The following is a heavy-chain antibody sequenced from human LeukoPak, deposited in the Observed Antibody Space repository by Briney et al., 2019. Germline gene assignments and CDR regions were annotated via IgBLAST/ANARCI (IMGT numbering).Heavy chain of an antibody. D-gene: IGHD3-3*01. J-gene: IGHJ3*02. V-gene: IGHV6-1*01. CDR2: TYYRSKWYN. Sequence: SQTLSLTCAISGDSVSSNSAAWDWIRQSPSRGLEWLGRTYYRSKWYNDYAVSVKSRITVNPDTSKNQFSLQLNPVAHEATAVYCCTRDHGGTLDIWGQGTMVTVSS. CDR3: TRDHGGTLDI. CDR1: GDSVSSNSAA.